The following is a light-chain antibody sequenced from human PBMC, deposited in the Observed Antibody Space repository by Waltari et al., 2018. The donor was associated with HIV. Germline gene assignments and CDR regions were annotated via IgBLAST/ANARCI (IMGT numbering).Light chain of an antibody. Sequence: DIQLTQSPSSVAASVGDTVTTTFRASRHSNIWLAWFQQKPGKGPRLLIYGASTLKSGVPARFSGSASGTDFTLTITSLQPEDCGTYFCQQTGSTPFTFGGGTKVEI. CDR1: RHSNIW. CDR2: GAS. J-gene: IGKJ4*01. V-gene: IGKV1-12*01. CDR3: QQTGSTPFT.